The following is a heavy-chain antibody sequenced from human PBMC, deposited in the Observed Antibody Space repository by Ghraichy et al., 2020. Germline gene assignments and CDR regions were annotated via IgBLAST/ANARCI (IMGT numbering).Heavy chain of an antibody. D-gene: IGHD3-10*01. V-gene: IGHV4-39*01. CDR2: FYYSGST. J-gene: IGHJ5*02. CDR3: ARHPQNYYGSGSHNWFDP. CDR1: GGSISSSDYY. Sequence: SETLSLTCTVSGGSISSSDYYWGWIRQSPGKGLEWIGSFYYSGSTNHNPSLKSRGTISVDTSKNQFSLKLTSVTAADAAVYYCARHPQNYYGSGSHNWFDPWGQGTLVTVSS.